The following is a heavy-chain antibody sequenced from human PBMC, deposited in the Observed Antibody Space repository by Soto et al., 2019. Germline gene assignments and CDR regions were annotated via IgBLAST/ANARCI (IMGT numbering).Heavy chain of an antibody. J-gene: IGHJ5*02. CDR1: GYTFTSSD. D-gene: IGHD2-15*01. Sequence: QVQLVQSGAEVKKPGASVRVSCKASGYTFTSSDVYWVRQATGQGLELMRWMNPNTGNTGYAQKFQGRVTMTRNTSISTAYMELSSLRSEDTAVYYCARGSNHCSGGSCYSDWFDPWGQGTPVTVSS. V-gene: IGHV1-8*01. CDR2: MNPNTGNT. CDR3: ARGSNHCSGGSCYSDWFDP.